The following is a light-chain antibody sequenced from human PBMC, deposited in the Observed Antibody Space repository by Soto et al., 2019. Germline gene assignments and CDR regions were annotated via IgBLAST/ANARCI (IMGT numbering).Light chain of an antibody. CDR3: QQYGTSPVT. V-gene: IGKV3-20*01. CDR2: AAS. J-gene: IGKJ5*01. Sequence: EIVLTQSPGTLSLSPGERATLSCRASQSVSSTYLAWYQQRPGQAPRLLIFAASSRATGIPDRFSGSGSGTDFTLTVGRLEPEDFAVYFCQQYGTSPVTFGQGTRLEIK. CDR1: QSVSSTY.